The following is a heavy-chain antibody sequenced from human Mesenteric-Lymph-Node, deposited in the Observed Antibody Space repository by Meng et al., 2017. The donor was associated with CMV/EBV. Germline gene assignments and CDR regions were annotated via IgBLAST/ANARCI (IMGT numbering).Heavy chain of an antibody. CDR1: GFTFSSSW. D-gene: IGHD3-10*01. CDR3: TTDGGYFRFDI. Sequence: ESLKISCAASGFTFSSSWMTWVRQTPGKGLEWVANINPDGSVVNYADSVRGRFTISRENAKNSLYLQMNSLRVEDAAVYYCTTDGGYFRFDIWGQGTLVTVSS. J-gene: IGHJ5*02. CDR2: INPDGSVV. V-gene: IGHV3-7*01.